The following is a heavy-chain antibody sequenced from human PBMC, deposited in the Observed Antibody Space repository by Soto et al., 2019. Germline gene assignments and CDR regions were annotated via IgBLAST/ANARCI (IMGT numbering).Heavy chain of an antibody. D-gene: IGHD3-3*01. CDR1: GGSISSGGYY. CDR2: IYYSGST. CDR3: ALRITIFGVVNRAFDI. V-gene: IGHV4-31*03. J-gene: IGHJ3*02. Sequence: SSETLSLTCTVSGGSISSGGYYCSWIRQHPGKGLEWIGYIYYSGSTYYNPSLKSRVTISVDTSKNQFSLKLSSVTAADTAVYYCALRITIFGVVNRAFDIWGQGTMVTVSS.